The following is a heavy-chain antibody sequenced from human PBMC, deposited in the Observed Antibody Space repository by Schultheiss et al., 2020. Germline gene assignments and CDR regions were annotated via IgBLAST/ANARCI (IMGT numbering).Heavy chain of an antibody. CDR1: GGSISSYY. Sequence: SETLSLTCAVYGGSISSYYWSWIRQPPGKGLEWIGYIYYSGSTNYNPSLKSRVTISVDTSKNQFSLKLSSVTAADTAVYYCARHDSSGYYYVHAFDIWGQGTMVTVSS. J-gene: IGHJ3*02. CDR3: ARHDSSGYYYVHAFDI. D-gene: IGHD3-22*01. CDR2: IYYSGST. V-gene: IGHV4-59*01.